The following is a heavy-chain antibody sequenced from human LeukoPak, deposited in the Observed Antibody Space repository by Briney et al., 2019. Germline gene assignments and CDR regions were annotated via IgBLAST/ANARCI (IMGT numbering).Heavy chain of an antibody. V-gene: IGHV1-46*01. J-gene: IGHJ4*02. Sequence: ASVKVSCKASGYTFTSYYMHWVRQAPGQGLEWMGIINPSGGSTSYAQKFQGRVTMTRDTSTSTVYMELSSLRSEDTAVYYCARGPLIAVADTYFDYWGQGTLVTVSS. CDR2: INPSGGST. CDR1: GYTFTSYY. CDR3: ARGPLIAVADTYFDY. D-gene: IGHD6-19*01.